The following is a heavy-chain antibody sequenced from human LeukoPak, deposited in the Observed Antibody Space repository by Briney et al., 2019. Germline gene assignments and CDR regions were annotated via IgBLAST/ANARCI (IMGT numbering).Heavy chain of an antibody. D-gene: IGHD3-10*01. CDR1: GGTISSGGYY. CDR2: IYYSGST. V-gene: IGHV4-31*03. J-gene: IGHJ4*02. Sequence: SQTLSLTCTVSGGTISSGGYYWSRIRQHPGQDLESIGYIYYSGSTYYNPSLKSRVTISVDTSKNQFSLKLSSVTAADTAVYYCARVGSGSYYNLFDYWGQGTLVTVSS. CDR3: ARVGSGSYYNLFDY.